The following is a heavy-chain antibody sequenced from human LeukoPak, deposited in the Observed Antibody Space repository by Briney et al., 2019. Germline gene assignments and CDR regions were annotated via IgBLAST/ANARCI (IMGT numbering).Heavy chain of an antibody. CDR3: AGGRYYYDSSGYYLFDY. Sequence: SETLSLTCTVSGGSISSYYYSWIRQPAGKGREWIGRIHTSGITNYNPSLKSRVTMSVDTSKNQFFLKLSSVTAADTAVYYCAGGRYYYDSSGYYLFDYWGQGTLVTVSS. D-gene: IGHD3-22*01. CDR1: GGSISSYY. J-gene: IGHJ4*02. CDR2: IHTSGIT. V-gene: IGHV4-4*07.